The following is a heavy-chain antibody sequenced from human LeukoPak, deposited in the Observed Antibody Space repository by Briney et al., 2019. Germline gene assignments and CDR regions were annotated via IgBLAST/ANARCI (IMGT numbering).Heavy chain of an antibody. CDR3: ARQNWNYGYFDY. J-gene: IGHJ4*02. Sequence: SETLSLTCTVSGGSISSSSYYWGWIRQPPGKGLEWIGSIYYSGSTYYNPSLKSRVTISVDTSKNQFSLKLSSVTAADTAVYYCARQNWNYGYFDYWGQATLVTVSS. CDR1: GGSISSSSYY. V-gene: IGHV4-39*07. D-gene: IGHD1-7*01. CDR2: IYYSGST.